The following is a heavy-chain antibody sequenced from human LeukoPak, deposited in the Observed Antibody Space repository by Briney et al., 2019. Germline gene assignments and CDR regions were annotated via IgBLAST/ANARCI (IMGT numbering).Heavy chain of an antibody. CDR3: ARDLYSSGWTDAFDI. D-gene: IGHD6-19*01. CDR1: GYTFTGSY. CDR2: INPNSGDT. V-gene: IGHV1-2*02. J-gene: IGHJ3*02. Sequence: ASVKVSCKASGYTFTGSYMHWVRQAPGQGLEWMGWINPNSGDTNYSQKFQGRVSMTRDTSINTAYMELSRLTSDDTAVYYCARDLYSSGWTDAFDIWGQGTMVTVSS.